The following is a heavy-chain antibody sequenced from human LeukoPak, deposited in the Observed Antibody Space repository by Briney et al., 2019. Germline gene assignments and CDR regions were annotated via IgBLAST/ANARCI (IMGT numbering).Heavy chain of an antibody. D-gene: IGHD3-9*01. J-gene: IGHJ5*02. Sequence: PSQTLSLTCTVSGGSISSGSYYWSWIRQPAGKGLEWIGRIYTSGSTNYNPSLKSRVTISVDTSKNQFSLKLSSVTAADTAVYYCAKFYDINWFDPWGQGTLVTVSS. CDR2: IYTSGST. CDR3: AKFYDINWFDP. CDR1: GGSISSGSYY. V-gene: IGHV4-61*02.